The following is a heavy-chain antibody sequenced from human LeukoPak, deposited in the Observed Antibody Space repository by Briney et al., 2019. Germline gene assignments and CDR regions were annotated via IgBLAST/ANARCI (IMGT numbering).Heavy chain of an antibody. J-gene: IGHJ6*02. V-gene: IGHV3-66*01. D-gene: IGHD5-12*01. CDR2: IYSGGST. CDR3: AREVATTPQYYYYGMDV. CDR1: GLTVSSNY. Sequence: GGSLRLSCAASGLTVSSNYMSWVRQAPGKGLEWVSVIYSGGSTYYADSVKGRFTISRDNSKNTQYLQMNSLRAEDTAVYYCAREVATTPQYYYYGMDVWGQGTTVTVSS.